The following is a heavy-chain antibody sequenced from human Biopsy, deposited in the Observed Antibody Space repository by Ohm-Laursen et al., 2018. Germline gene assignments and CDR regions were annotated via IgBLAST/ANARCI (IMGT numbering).Heavy chain of an antibody. CDR3: ARGSNEYGGLYFPH. Sequence: SDTLSLTCSVSGGSINSGGHFWGWVRQPPGKGLEWIRHISHTGYTSYKSSLKSRVTISLDTSRKHFSLRLTSLAAADTAVYYCARGSNEYGGLYFPHWGQGTLVTVSS. V-gene: IGHV4-61*03. CDR1: GGSINSGGHF. CDR2: ISHTGYT. J-gene: IGHJ1*01. D-gene: IGHD4-23*01.